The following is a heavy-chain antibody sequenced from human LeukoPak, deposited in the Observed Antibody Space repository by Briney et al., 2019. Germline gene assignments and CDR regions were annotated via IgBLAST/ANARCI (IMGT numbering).Heavy chain of an antibody. CDR2: IYYNGST. Sequence: PSETLSLTCIVSGGSISSYYXXXXRQPPGKXXXXXXYIYYNGSTNYNPSLKXXXAXXVDTSKNQFSLKLNSVTAADTAVYYCARQSRGIAVAGLDYWGQGILVTVSS. V-gene: IGHV4-59*08. CDR1: GGSISSYY. J-gene: IGHJ4*02. D-gene: IGHD6-19*01. CDR3: ARQSRGIAVAGLDY.